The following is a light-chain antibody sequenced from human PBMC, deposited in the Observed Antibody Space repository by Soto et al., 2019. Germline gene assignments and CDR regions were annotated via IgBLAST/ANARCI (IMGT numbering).Light chain of an antibody. CDR3: SSYTSSSTVV. Sequence: QSALTQPASVSGSPGQSITISCTGTSSDVGGYNYVSWYQQYPGKAPKLMIYEVTYRPSGVSNRFSGSKSGNTASLTISGLQAEDEADYYCSSYTSSSTVVFGGGTQLTVL. CDR2: EVT. CDR1: SSDVGGYNY. V-gene: IGLV2-14*01. J-gene: IGLJ3*02.